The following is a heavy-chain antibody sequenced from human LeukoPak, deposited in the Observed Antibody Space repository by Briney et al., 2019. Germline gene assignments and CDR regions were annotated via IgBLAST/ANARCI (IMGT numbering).Heavy chain of an antibody. D-gene: IGHD3-3*01. V-gene: IGHV3-7*01. J-gene: IGHJ6*03. CDR2: IKQDGSEK. Sequence: GSLRLSCAASGFTFSSYWMSWVRQAPGKGLEWVANIKQDGSEKYYVDSVKGRFTISRDNAKNSLYLQMNSLRAEDTAVYYCARDRDYDFWSGYHYYYYYYMDVWGKGTTVTVSS. CDR3: ARDRDYDFWSGYHYYYYYYMDV. CDR1: GFTFSSYW.